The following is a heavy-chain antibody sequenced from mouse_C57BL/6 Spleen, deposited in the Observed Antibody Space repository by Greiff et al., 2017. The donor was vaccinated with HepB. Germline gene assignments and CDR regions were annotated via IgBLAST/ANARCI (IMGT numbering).Heavy chain of an antibody. Sequence: VQLQQSGAELVRPGPSVKVSCKASGYAFTNYLIEWVKQRPGQGLEWIGVINPGSGGTNYNEKFKGKATLTADKSSSTAYMQLSSLTSEDSAVYFCARSGSYYYGSSPDYWGQGTTLTVSS. CDR2: INPGSGGT. V-gene: IGHV1-54*01. CDR3: ARSGSYYYGSSPDY. D-gene: IGHD1-1*01. CDR1: GYAFTNYL. J-gene: IGHJ2*01.